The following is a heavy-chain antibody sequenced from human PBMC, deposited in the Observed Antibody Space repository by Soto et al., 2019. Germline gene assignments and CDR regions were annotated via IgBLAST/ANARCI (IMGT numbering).Heavy chain of an antibody. CDR3: ARKVLGSTSRPDRWYFDL. V-gene: IGHV3-23*01. CDR1: GFTFINYA. Sequence: EVQLLESGGGLVQPGGSLRLSCVGSGFTFINYAMNWVRQTPGKGLEWVSTISGGGDRTFDADTVKGRFTISRDNSKKMVHLQMNSLRADDTAVYYCARKVLGSTSRPDRWYFDLWGRGTLVTVSS. J-gene: IGHJ2*01. D-gene: IGHD2-2*01. CDR2: ISGGGDRT.